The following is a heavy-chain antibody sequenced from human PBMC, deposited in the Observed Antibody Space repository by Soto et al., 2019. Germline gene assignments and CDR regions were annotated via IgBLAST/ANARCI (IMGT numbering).Heavy chain of an antibody. CDR1: GGSISSYY. V-gene: IGHV4-59*01. CDR3: ARSSSLVRAAPFDP. CDR2: MSYSGTT. J-gene: IGHJ5*02. Sequence: QVRLQESGPGLVKPSETLSLTCTVSGGSISSYYWTWIRQPPGKGLEWIAYMSYSGTTNYNPSLNSRVTISIDTSKNQVSLKLSSVTAADTAVYYCARSSSLVRAAPFDPWGQGNLVTVSS. D-gene: IGHD3-10*01.